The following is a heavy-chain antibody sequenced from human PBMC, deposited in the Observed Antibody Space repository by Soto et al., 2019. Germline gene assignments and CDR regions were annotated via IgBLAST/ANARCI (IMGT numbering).Heavy chain of an antibody. CDR2: MNGGGGST. D-gene: IGHD2-21*01. CDR1: GFTFGSYA. CDR3: AKKSEIAVPRYYFDL. Sequence: GSLRLSCAASGFTFGSYAMSWVRQAPGKGLEWVSSMNGGGGSTCYAESVQGRFTISRDNSKNTLYLQMNSLRVEDTAVYYCAKKSEIAVPRYYFDLWGQGTLVTVSS. J-gene: IGHJ4*02. V-gene: IGHV3-23*01.